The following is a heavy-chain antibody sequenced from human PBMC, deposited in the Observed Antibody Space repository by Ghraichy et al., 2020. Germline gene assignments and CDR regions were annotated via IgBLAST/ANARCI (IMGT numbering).Heavy chain of an antibody. V-gene: IGHV4-39*01. CDR3: ERQSGIAAAGYDY. D-gene: IGHD6-13*01. CDR2: IYYSGST. Sequence: SETLSLTCTVSGGSISSSSYYWGWIRQPPGKGLEWIGSIYYSGSTYYNPSLKIRVTISVDTSKNQFSLKLSSVTAADTAVYYCERQSGIAAAGYDYWGQGTLVTVSS. CDR1: GGSISSSSYY. J-gene: IGHJ4*02.